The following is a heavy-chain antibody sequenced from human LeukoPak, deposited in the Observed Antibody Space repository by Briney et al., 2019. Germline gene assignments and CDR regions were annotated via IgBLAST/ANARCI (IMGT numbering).Heavy chain of an antibody. CDR3: ARDSRSWIQLWPYYYYGMDV. CDR1: GFTFSSYA. J-gene: IGHJ6*02. Sequence: GRSLRLSCAASGFTFSSYAMHWVRQAPGKGLEWGAVISYDGSNKYYADSVKGRFTISRDNSKNTLYLQMNSLRAEDTAVYYCARDSRSWIQLWPYYYYGMDVWGQGTTVTVSS. V-gene: IGHV3-30-3*01. CDR2: ISYDGSNK. D-gene: IGHD5-18*01.